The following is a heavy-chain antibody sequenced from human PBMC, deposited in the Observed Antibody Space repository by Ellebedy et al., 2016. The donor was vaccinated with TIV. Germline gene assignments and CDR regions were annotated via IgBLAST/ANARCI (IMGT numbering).Heavy chain of an antibody. Sequence: AASVKVSCKASGYTFGDYDINWVRQAPGQGLEWMGWMNPTSDNTGYAQKFQGRVTITRNTAISTFYMELRSLRSEDTAVYYCARARGVYGEKDYEYWFGPWGQGTLVTVPS. V-gene: IGHV1-8*03. CDR1: GYTFGDYD. D-gene: IGHD4-17*01. CDR2: MNPTSDNT. CDR3: ARARGVYGEKDYEYWFGP. J-gene: IGHJ5*02.